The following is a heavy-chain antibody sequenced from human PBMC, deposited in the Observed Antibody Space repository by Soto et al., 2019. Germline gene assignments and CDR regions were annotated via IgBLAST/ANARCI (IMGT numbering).Heavy chain of an antibody. D-gene: IGHD3-10*01. J-gene: IGHJ4*02. V-gene: IGHV1-3*03. CDR1: GYTFSSYT. CDR2: INSGNGNT. CDR3: ARASMVRGPHFDY. Sequence: ASVKVSCKASGYTFSSYTIHWLRQAPGQSLEWMGWINSGNGNTKYSQKFHGRVTFTRDTSANTAYMELTSLGSEDMAVYYCARASMVRGPHFDYCGQGPLVTVSS.